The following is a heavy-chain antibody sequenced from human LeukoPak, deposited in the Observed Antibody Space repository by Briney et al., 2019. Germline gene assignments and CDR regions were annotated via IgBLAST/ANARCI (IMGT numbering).Heavy chain of an antibody. CDR3: ARAKLARDY. V-gene: IGHV3-21*01. CDR1: AFTFSSYS. J-gene: IGHJ4*02. Sequence: GGSLRLSCAASAFTFSSYSMNWVRQAPGKGLEWVSSISSSGSYIYYADSVKGRFTISRDNAKNSLYLQMNSLRAEDTAVYYCARAKLARDYWGQGTLVTVSS. CDR2: ISSSGSYI.